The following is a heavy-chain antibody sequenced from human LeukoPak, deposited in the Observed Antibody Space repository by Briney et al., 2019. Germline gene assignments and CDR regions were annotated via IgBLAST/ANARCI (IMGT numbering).Heavy chain of an antibody. D-gene: IGHD3-22*01. CDR3: ARGYYYASSGSDHFDY. CDR2: IWYDGSKK. J-gene: IGHJ4*02. V-gene: IGHV3-33*01. Sequence: GGSLRLSCAASGLTFSDHGMHWVRQAPGKGLEGVAVIWYDGSKKYYADSVKGRFTISRDNSKNTLYLQINSLRADDTAVYYCARGYYYASSGSDHFDYWGQGTLVTVSS. CDR1: GLTFSDHG.